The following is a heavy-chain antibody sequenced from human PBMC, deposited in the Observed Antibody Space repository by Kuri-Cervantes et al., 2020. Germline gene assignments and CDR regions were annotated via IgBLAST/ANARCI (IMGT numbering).Heavy chain of an antibody. V-gene: IGHV3-30*18. D-gene: IGHD2-15*01. J-gene: IGHJ4*02. Sequence: GESLKISCAASGFTFRNFGMHWVRQAPGKGLEWVAVISHDGNNKYYIHPVRGRFTISGDNSKNTLYLQMNSLRAEDTAVYYCAKDSGYCSGGSCPGRYWGQGTLVTVSS. CDR2: ISHDGNNK. CDR1: GFTFRNFG. CDR3: AKDSGYCSGGSCPGRY.